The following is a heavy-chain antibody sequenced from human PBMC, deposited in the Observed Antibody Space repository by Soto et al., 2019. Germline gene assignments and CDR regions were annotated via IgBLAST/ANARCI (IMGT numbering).Heavy chain of an antibody. CDR2: ISAYNGNT. CDR3: ARDSRPVQYSSSWIFDY. Sequence: ASVKVSCKASGYTFTSYGINWVRQAPGQGLEWMGWISAYNGNTNYAQKLQGRVTMTTDTSTSTAYMELRSLGSDDTAVYYCARDSRPVQYSSSWIFDYWGQGTLVTVSS. V-gene: IGHV1-18*01. D-gene: IGHD6-13*01. CDR1: GYTFTSYG. J-gene: IGHJ4*02.